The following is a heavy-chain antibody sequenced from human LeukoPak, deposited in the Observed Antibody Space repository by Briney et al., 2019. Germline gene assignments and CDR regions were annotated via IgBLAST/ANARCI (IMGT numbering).Heavy chain of an antibody. J-gene: IGHJ6*03. V-gene: IGHV4-31*03. CDR2: IYYSGST. D-gene: IGHD6-6*01. CDR3: ASDSSSPYCMDV. Sequence: SETLSLTCTVSGGSISSGGYYWSWIRQHPGKGLEWIGYIYYSGSTYYNPSLKSRVTISVDTSKNQFSLKLSSVTAADTAVYYCASDSSSPYCMDVWGKGTTVTVSS. CDR1: GGSISSGGYY.